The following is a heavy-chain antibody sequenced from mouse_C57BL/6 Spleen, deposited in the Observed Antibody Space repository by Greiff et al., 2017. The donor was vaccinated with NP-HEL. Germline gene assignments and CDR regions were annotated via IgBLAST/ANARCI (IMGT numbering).Heavy chain of an antibody. CDR2: ISSKSNNYAT. V-gene: IGHV10-1*01. J-gene: IGHJ1*03. CDR1: GFSFNTYA. CDR3: VRQGPWYFDV. Sequence: EVKLVESGGGLVQPKGSLKLSCAASGFSFNTYAMNWVRQAPGKGLEWVARISSKSNNYATYYADSVKDRFTISRDDSESMLYLQMNNLKTEDTAMYYCVRQGPWYFDVWGTGTTVTVSS.